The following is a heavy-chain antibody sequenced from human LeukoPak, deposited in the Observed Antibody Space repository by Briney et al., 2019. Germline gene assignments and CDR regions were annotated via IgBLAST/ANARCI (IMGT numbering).Heavy chain of an antibody. V-gene: IGHV1-8*03. J-gene: IGHJ4*02. Sequence: ASVKVSCKASGYTFTSYDINWARQATGQGLEWMGWMNPNSGNTGYAQKFQGRVTITRNTSISTAYMELSSLRSDDTAVYYCARMGIAVAGYYFDYWGQGTLVTVSS. CDR3: ARMGIAVAGYYFDY. CDR2: MNPNSGNT. CDR1: GYTFTSYD. D-gene: IGHD6-19*01.